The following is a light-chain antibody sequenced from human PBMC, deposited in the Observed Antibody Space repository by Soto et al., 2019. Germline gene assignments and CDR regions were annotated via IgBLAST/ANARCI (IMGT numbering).Light chain of an antibody. V-gene: IGLV1-44*01. CDR2: SND. Sequence: QSVLTQPPSASGTPGQTVSISCSGTSSNMRTNTVNWYQHLPGTAPKLIIYSNDQRPSGVPDRFFASKSGTSASLAINGLQSADESVYYCAACYDSLAWVFGVGTKLTVL. CDR3: AACYDSLAWV. J-gene: IGLJ3*02. CDR1: SSNMRTNT.